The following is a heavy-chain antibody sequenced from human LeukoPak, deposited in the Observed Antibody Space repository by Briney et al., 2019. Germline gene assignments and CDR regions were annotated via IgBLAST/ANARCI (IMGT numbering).Heavy chain of an antibody. CDR2: INHSGST. CDR3: ASLPGITGTTASYYFDY. Sequence: PSETLSLTCAVYGGSFSGYYWSWIRQPPGKGLEWIGEINHSGSTNYNPPLKSRVTISVDTSKNQFSLKLSSVTAADTAVYYCASLPGITGTTASYYFDYWGQGTLVTVSS. CDR1: GGSFSGYY. J-gene: IGHJ4*02. D-gene: IGHD1-7*01. V-gene: IGHV4-34*01.